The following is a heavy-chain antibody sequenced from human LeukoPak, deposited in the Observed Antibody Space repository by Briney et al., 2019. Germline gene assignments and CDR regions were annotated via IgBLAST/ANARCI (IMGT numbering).Heavy chain of an antibody. Sequence: SVKVSCKASGGTFSSYAISWVRQAPGQGLEWMGRIIPIFGTANYAQKFQGRVTITTDESTSTAYMELSSLRSEDTAVYYCARDGYWSGLDRGWWYMDVWGKGTTVTVSS. CDR3: ARDGYWSGLDRGWWYMDV. CDR1: GGTFSSYA. CDR2: IIPIFGTA. V-gene: IGHV1-69*05. D-gene: IGHD3-3*01. J-gene: IGHJ6*03.